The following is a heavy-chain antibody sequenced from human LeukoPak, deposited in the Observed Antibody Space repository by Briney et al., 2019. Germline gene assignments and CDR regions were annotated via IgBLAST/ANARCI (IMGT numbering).Heavy chain of an antibody. J-gene: IGHJ5*02. CDR3: ARDLVPAAGGRWFDP. CDR2: IYHSGST. Sequence: SETLSLTCAVSGYSISSGYYWGWIRQPPGKGLEWIGSIYHSGSTNYNPSLKSRVTISVDTSKNQFSLKLSSVTAADTAVYYCARDLVPAAGGRWFDPWGQGTLVTVSS. V-gene: IGHV4-38-2*02. CDR1: GYSISSGYY. D-gene: IGHD2-2*01.